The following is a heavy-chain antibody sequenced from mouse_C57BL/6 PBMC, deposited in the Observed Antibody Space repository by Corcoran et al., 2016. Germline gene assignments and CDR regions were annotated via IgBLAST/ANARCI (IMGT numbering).Heavy chain of an antibody. CDR1: GYTFTDYY. D-gene: IGHD2-4*01. J-gene: IGHJ3*01. CDR3: ASDYDGAWFAY. Sequence: EVQLQQSGPELVKPGASVKISCKASGYTFTDYYMNWVKQSHGKSLEWIGDINPNNGGTSYNQKFKGKATLTVDKSSSTAYMELRSLTSEDSAVYYCASDYDGAWFAYWGQGTLVTVSA. V-gene: IGHV1-26*01. CDR2: INPNNGGT.